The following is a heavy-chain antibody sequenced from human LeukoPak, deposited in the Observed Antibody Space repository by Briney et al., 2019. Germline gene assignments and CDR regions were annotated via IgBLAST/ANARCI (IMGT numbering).Heavy chain of an antibody. D-gene: IGHD3-9*01. J-gene: IGHJ4*02. V-gene: IGHV1-3*01. Sequence: GASVKVSCKASGYTFTSYAMHWVRQAPGQRLEWMGWINAGNGNTKYSQKFQGRVTITRDTSASTAYVELSSLRSEDTAVYYCARVYFDWSEPFDYWGQGTLVTVSS. CDR3: ARVYFDWSEPFDY. CDR1: GYTFTSYA. CDR2: INAGNGNT.